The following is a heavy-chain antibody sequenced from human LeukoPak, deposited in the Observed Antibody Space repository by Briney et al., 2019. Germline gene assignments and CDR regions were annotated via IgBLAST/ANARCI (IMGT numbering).Heavy chain of an antibody. D-gene: IGHD5-24*01. CDR2: IYSGSST. CDR1: GFTVSSNY. J-gene: IGHJ4*02. CDR3: ARRRRDGFFDY. V-gene: IGHV3-53*01. Sequence: GGSLRLSCAASGFTVSSNYTSWVRQAPGKGLEWVSVIYSGSSTYYADSVKGRFTISRDNSKNTLYLQMNSLRAEDTAVYYCARRRRDGFFDYWGQGTLVTVSS.